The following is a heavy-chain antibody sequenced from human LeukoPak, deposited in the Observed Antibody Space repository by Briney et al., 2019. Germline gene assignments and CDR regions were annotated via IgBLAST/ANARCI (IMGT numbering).Heavy chain of an antibody. V-gene: IGHV5-51*01. CDR3: ARLPGDSSGYYPAEYFQH. D-gene: IGHD3-22*01. CDR1: GYHFTSYW. J-gene: IGHJ1*01. CDR2: IYPGDSDT. Sequence: GESLKISCKGSGYHFTSYWIGWVRPLPGKGLEWMGIIYPGDSDTRYSPSFQGQVTISADKSISTAYLQWSSLKASGTAMYYCARLPGDSSGYYPAEYFQHWGQGTLVTVSS.